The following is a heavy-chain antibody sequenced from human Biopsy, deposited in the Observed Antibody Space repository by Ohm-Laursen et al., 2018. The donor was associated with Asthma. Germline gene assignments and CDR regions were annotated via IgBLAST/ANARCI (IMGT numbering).Heavy chain of an antibody. J-gene: IGHJ4*02. Sequence: SLRLSCAASGFAVSRDHMFWVRQAPGKGLEWVSVIYSGGTSHTADSVRGRFTISRDYSKNTLYLQTHSLRAEDTAVYYCARGDSSNWSHYYFDYWGQGTLATVSS. CDR1: GFAVSRDH. D-gene: IGHD3-22*01. CDR3: ARGDSSNWSHYYFDY. CDR2: IYSGGTS. V-gene: IGHV3-53*01.